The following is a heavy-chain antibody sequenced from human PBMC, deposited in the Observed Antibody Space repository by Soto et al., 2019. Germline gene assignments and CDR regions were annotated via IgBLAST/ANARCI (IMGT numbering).Heavy chain of an antibody. Sequence: GSLRLSCAASGFTFSSYSMNWVRQAPGKGLEWVSSISSSSSYIYYADSVKGRFTISRDNAKNSLYLQMNSLRAEDTAVYYFARDQVGITGIFGIYGMDVWGQGTTVTVSS. CDR3: ARDQVGITGIFGIYGMDV. D-gene: IGHD1-20*01. CDR1: GFTFSSYS. CDR2: ISSSSSYI. J-gene: IGHJ6*02. V-gene: IGHV3-21*01.